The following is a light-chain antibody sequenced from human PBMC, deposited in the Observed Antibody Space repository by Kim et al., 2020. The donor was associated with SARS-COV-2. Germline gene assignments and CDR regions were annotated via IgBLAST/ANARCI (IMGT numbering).Light chain of an antibody. CDR3: QQSYSTPPLT. V-gene: IGKV1-39*01. J-gene: IGKJ4*01. Sequence: DIQMTQSPSSLSASVGDRVTITCRESQSISSYLNWYQQKPGKAPKLLIYAASSLQSGVPSRFSGSGSGTDFTITISSLQPEDFATYYCQQSYSTPPLTFGGGTKVDIK. CDR1: QSISSY. CDR2: AAS.